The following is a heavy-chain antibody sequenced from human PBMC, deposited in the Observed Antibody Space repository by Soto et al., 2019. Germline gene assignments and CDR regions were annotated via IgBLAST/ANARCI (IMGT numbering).Heavy chain of an antibody. CDR1: GYTFTSYY. CDR3: AREVSSAGEEDR. V-gene: IGHV1-46*01. CDR2: INPSGGGT. Sequence: ASVKVSCKASGYTFTSYYMHWVRQAPGQGLEWMGIINPSGGGTSYAQKFQGRVTMTRDTSTSTVYMELSSLRSEDTAVYYCAREVSSAGEEDRWGQGTLVTVSS. J-gene: IGHJ4*02. D-gene: IGHD6-6*01.